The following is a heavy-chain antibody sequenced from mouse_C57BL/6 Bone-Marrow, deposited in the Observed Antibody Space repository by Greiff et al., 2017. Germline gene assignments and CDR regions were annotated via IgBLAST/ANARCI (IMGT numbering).Heavy chain of an antibody. CDR2: IYPGDGDT. V-gene: IGHV1-82*01. J-gene: IGHJ3*01. D-gene: IGHD4-1*01. Sequence: VKLMESGPELVKPGASVKISCKASGYAFSSSWLHWVKQRPGQGLEWIGRIYPGDGDTNYNGKFKGKATLTADKSSSTAYMQLSSLTSEDSAVYFGAKLGPWFAYWGQGTLVTVSA. CDR1: GYAFSSSW. CDR3: AKLGPWFAY.